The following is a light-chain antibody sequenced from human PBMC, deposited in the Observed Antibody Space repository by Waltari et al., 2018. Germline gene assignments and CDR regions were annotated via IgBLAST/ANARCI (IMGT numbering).Light chain of an antibody. CDR2: DIN. V-gene: IGLV2-11*01. CDR3: CSCVGRNIYWV. Sequence: QSALTQPRSVSGSPGPSVTISCTGTSSDVGANNFVSWYQHHPAKAPKLIIYDINKRPSGVPDRFSGSKSGNTASLTISGLQAEDEADYYCCSCVGRNIYWVFGGGTKLTVL. CDR1: SSDVGANNF. J-gene: IGLJ3*02.